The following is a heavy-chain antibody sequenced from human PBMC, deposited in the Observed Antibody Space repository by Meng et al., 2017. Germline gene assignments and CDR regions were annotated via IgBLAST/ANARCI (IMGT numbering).Heavy chain of an antibody. CDR1: GGTFSSYA. CDR2: IIPIFGTA. J-gene: IGHJ3*02. CDR3: ARGGNSVKPSAFDI. Sequence: QVARVRSGGEVKQPGSSVKVSCKASGGTFSSYAISWVRQAPGQGLEWMGGIIPIFGTANYAQKFQGRVTITTDESTSTAYMELSSLRSEDTAVYYCARGGNSVKPSAFDIWGQGTMVTVSS. D-gene: IGHD4-23*01. V-gene: IGHV1-69*05.